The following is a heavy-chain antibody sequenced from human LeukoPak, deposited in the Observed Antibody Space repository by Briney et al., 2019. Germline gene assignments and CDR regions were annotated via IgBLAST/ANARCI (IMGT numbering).Heavy chain of an antibody. V-gene: IGHV3-23*01. D-gene: IGHD1-26*01. CDR1: GFTFSIYA. CDR2: ITSSGDRT. Sequence: PGGSLRLSCAASGFTFSIYAMSWVRQAPGKGLEWVSTITSSGDRTYYADSVKGRFTISRDNSKNTLYLQMNSLRAEDTAVYYCAGDPYSGSYLLHYYYYGMDVWGQGTTVTVSS. CDR3: AGDPYSGSYLLHYYYYGMDV. J-gene: IGHJ6*02.